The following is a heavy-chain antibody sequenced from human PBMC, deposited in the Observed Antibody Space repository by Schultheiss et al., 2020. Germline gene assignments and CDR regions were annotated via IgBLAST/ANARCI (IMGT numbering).Heavy chain of an antibody. CDR3: AKISVVVAATHFDY. D-gene: IGHD2-15*01. J-gene: IGHJ4*02. CDR2: IWYDGSNK. V-gene: IGHV3-33*06. Sequence: GGSLRLSCAASGFTFSSYGMHWVRQAPGKGLEWVAVIWYDGSNKYYADSVKGRFTISRDNSKNTLYLQMNSLRAEDTAVYYCAKISVVVAATHFDYWGQGTLVTVSS. CDR1: GFTFSSYG.